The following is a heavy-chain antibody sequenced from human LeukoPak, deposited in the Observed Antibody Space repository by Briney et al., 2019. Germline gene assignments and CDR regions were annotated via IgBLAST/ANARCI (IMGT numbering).Heavy chain of an antibody. CDR3: ARGGELVWFGESYTDAFDI. CDR1: GGSINSYY. Sequence: SETLSLTCTVSGGSINSYYWSWIRQPPGRGLEWIGSIHYSGSTSYNPSLRSRVTISVDRSKNQFSLKLSSATAADTAVYYCARGGELVWFGESYTDAFDIWGQGTMVTVSS. CDR2: IHYSGST. D-gene: IGHD3-10*01. V-gene: IGHV4-59*12. J-gene: IGHJ3*02.